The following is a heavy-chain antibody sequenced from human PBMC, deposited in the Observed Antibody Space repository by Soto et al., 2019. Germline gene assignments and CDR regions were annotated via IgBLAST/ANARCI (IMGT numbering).Heavy chain of an antibody. D-gene: IGHD3-9*01. CDR1: GGSFSGYY. V-gene: IGHV4-34*01. Sequence: PSETLSLTCAVYGGSFSGYYWSWIRQPPGKGLEWIGEINHSGSTNYNPSLKSRVTISVDTSKNQFSLKLSSVTAADTAVYYCARDRLRYFVRGYYYYGMDVWGQGTTVTVSS. J-gene: IGHJ6*02. CDR3: ARDRLRYFVRGYYYYGMDV. CDR2: INHSGST.